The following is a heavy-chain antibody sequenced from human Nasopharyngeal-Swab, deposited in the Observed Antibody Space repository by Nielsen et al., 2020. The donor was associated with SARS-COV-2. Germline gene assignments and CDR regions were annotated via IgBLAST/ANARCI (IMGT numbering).Heavy chain of an antibody. J-gene: IGHJ5*02. D-gene: IGHD3-10*01. CDR3: TETGLWFGELES. CDR1: GFTFSAHY. Sequence: GESLKISCAASGFTFSAHYMDWVRQAPGRGLEWVGRIKSQTDGGTIDYAAPVKGRLILTRDDSKNTLYLQMNSLKIEDTALYYCTETGLWFGELESWGQGTLVTVSS. V-gene: IGHV3-15*01. CDR2: IKSQTDGGTI.